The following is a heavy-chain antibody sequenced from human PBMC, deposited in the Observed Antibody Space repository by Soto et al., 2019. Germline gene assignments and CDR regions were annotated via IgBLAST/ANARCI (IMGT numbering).Heavy chain of an antibody. Sequence: ASVKVSCKASGYSFTSYAIHWMRQAPGQRLEWMGWINAGNSDTKYSQKFQGRVTITSDTSASTAYMELSSLRSEDTAVYYCARDFSMVLVAPGYWGQGTLVTVSS. CDR2: INAGNSDT. V-gene: IGHV1-3*01. CDR1: GYSFTSYA. D-gene: IGHD3-22*01. CDR3: ARDFSMVLVAPGY. J-gene: IGHJ4*02.